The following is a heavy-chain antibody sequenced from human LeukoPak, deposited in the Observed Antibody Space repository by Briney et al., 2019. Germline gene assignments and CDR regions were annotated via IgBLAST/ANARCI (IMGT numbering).Heavy chain of an antibody. CDR3: ARLNWAYYGSGRPFSY. Sequence: GESLKISCKGSGYSFTSYWIGWVRQMPGKGLEWMGIIYPGDSDTRYSPSFQGQVTISADKSISTAYLQWSSLKASDTAMYYCARLNWAYYGSGRPFSYWGQGTLVTVSS. CDR1: GYSFTSYW. V-gene: IGHV5-51*01. J-gene: IGHJ4*02. CDR2: IYPGDSDT. D-gene: IGHD3-10*01.